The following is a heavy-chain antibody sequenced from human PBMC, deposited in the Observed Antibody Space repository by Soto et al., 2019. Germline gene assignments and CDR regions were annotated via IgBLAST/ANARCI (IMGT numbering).Heavy chain of an antibody. D-gene: IGHD2-2*03. CDR1: GFTVSSNH. Sequence: EVQLVESGGGLVQPGGSLRLSCAASGFTVSSNHMSWVRQAPGKGLERVSGIYSGGSTYYADSVKGRFTIYRDNSKNTVYLQMNSLRAEDTAVYYCARVDQAPMDVWGKGTTVTVSS. V-gene: IGHV3-66*01. CDR2: IYSGGST. J-gene: IGHJ6*03. CDR3: ARVDQAPMDV.